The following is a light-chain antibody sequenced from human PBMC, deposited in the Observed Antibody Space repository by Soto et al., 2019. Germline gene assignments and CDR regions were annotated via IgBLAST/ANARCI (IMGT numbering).Light chain of an antibody. Sequence: QSVLTQPPSVSGAPGQRVTISCTGSSSNIGAGYDVHSYQQLPATAPNLLIYGNINRPSGVPDRFSGSKSGTSASLAITGLQAEDEADYYCPSYDGSLSGWVFGGGTKLTVL. CDR3: PSYDGSLSGWV. J-gene: IGLJ3*02. V-gene: IGLV1-40*01. CDR2: GNI. CDR1: SSNIGAGYD.